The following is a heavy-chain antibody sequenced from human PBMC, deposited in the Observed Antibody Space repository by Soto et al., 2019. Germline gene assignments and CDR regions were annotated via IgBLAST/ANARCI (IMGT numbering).Heavy chain of an antibody. CDR3: ARGGGVGVAGSAAFDM. Sequence: QLHLVQSGAVVKKPGASVTVSCSASGYPVTAYYMHWVRQAPGRGLEWMGGINPATGAAKYTQTFEGGVTMTRDTSTSTVFMELSGLTSEDPAAFYCARGGGVGVAGSAAFDMWGQGTLVTVSS. D-gene: IGHD3-3*01. J-gene: IGHJ3*02. V-gene: IGHV1-2*02. CDR1: GYPVTAYY. CDR2: INPATGAA.